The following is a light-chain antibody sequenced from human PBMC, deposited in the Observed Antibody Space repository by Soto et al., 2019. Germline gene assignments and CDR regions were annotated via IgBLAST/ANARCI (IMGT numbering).Light chain of an antibody. Sequence: DIQMTQSPSFLCASVGGRVTIPCQSSQDISNYLNWYQQKPGEAPKLLIYDASNLETGVPSRFSGSGSGTEFPLTISSLQPDDFASYYSQYYNSSSGTFGQGTKVDI. J-gene: IGKJ1*01. CDR3: QYYNSSSGT. CDR2: DAS. V-gene: IGKV1-33*01. CDR1: QDISNY.